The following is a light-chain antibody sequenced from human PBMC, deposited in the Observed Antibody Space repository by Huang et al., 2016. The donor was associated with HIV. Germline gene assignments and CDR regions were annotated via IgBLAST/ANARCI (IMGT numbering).Light chain of an antibody. J-gene: IGKJ4*01. V-gene: IGKV3-15*01. CDR3: QQYNNWPPLT. CDR1: QIVSSN. Sequence: EIVMTQSPATLSVSPGDRATLSCRASQIVSSNLAWYQQKPGQAPGLLIYGTSTRATGIPARFSGSGSGTEFTLTISSLQSEDFAVYYCQQYNNWPPLTFGGGTKVEIK. CDR2: GTS.